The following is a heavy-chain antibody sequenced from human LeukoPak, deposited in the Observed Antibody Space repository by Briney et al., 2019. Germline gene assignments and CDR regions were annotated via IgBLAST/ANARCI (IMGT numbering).Heavy chain of an antibody. CDR2: ISAYNGNT. CDR1: GYTFTSYG. CDR3: ASVWRAHNAFDI. J-gene: IGHJ3*02. D-gene: IGHD2-8*01. V-gene: IGHV1-18*01. Sequence: VASVKVSCKASGYTFTSYGISWVRQAPGQGLEWMGWISAYNGNTNYAQKLQGRVTMTTDTSTSTAYMELRSLRSDDTAVYYCASVWRAHNAFDIWGQGTMVTVSS.